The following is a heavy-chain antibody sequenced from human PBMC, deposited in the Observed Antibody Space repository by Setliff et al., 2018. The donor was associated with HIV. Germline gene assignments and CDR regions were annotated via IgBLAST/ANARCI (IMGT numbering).Heavy chain of an antibody. J-gene: IGHJ4*02. D-gene: IGHD3-22*01. V-gene: IGHV3-7*03. CDR3: AKAARDYYDSSGYYIGIDY. CDR1: GFTFSTYW. Sequence: PGGSLRLSCAASGFTFSTYWMIWVRQAPGKGLEWVANINQDGSAKYYVDSVKGRFTISRDNSKSTLYLQMNSLRAEDTAVYYCAKAARDYYDSSGYYIGIDYWGRGTLVTVSS. CDR2: INQDGSAK.